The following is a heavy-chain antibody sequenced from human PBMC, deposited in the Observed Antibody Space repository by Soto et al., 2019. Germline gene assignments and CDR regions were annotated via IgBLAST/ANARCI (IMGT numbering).Heavy chain of an antibody. CDR1: GYTFSHYF. CDR3: ARTYDSNGNSNDGFDF. J-gene: IGHJ3*01. V-gene: IGHV1-46*01. CDR2: INPGTGST. Sequence: QVQLVQSGAEVKEPGASVKVSCKASGYTFSHYFIHWLRQAPGQGLEWMGIINPGTGSTTYGLRFQGRINITRDTSTSTVFMDLSSLRSEDTAVYYCARTYDSNGNSNDGFDFWGQGTMVTVSS. D-gene: IGHD3-22*01.